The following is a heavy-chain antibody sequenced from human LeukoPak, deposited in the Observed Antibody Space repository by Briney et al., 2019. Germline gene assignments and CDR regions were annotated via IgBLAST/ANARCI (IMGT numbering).Heavy chain of an antibody. J-gene: IGHJ4*02. Sequence: SVKVSCKASGYTFTGYYMHWVRQAPGQGLEWMGRIIPIFGTANYAQKFQGRVTITTDESTSTAYMELSSLRSEDTAVYYCARGYSYGLYFDYWGQGTLVTVSS. CDR3: ARGYSYGLYFDY. D-gene: IGHD5-18*01. V-gene: IGHV1-69*05. CDR1: GYTFTGYY. CDR2: IIPIFGTA.